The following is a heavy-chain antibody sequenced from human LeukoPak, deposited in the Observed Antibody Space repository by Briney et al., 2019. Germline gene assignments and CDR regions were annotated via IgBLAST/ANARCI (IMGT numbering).Heavy chain of an antibody. CDR3: ARTQQLVLRSPLDP. V-gene: IGHV1-8*03. D-gene: IGHD6-13*01. Sequence: ASVKVSCKAPGYTFTNYDIHWARQAAGQGLEWMGWINPYSGNTGYAQNFQGRITITRNTSISTAYMELSSLRSEDTAVYYCARTQQLVLRSPLDPWGQGTLVTVSS. CDR1: GYTFTNYD. J-gene: IGHJ5*02. CDR2: INPYSGNT.